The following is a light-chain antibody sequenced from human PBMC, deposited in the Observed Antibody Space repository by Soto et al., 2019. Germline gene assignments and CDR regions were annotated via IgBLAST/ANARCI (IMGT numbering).Light chain of an antibody. CDR1: QSVSSSY. V-gene: IGKV3-20*01. J-gene: IGKJ1*01. CDR3: QQYYNWPRT. Sequence: EIVLTQSPGTLSLSPGERVTLSCRASQSVSSSYLAWYQQKPGQAPMLLIYGASSRATGIPDRFSGSGSGTDFTLTISRLEPEDFAVYYCQQYYNWPRTFGQGTKVEIK. CDR2: GAS.